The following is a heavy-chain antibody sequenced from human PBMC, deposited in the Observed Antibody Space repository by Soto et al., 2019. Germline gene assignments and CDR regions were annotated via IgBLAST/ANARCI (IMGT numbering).Heavy chain of an antibody. CDR2: IIPIFGTA. J-gene: IGHJ2*01. CDR3: AVHYYDSSGYYYLYWYFDL. Sequence: QVQLVQSGAEVKKPGSSVKVSCKASGGTFSSYAISWVRQAPGQGLEWMGGIIPIFGTANYAQKFQGRVTITADESTSTAYMERSSLRYEDAAVYYCAVHYYDSSGYYYLYWYFDLWGRGTLVTVSS. CDR1: GGTFSSYA. V-gene: IGHV1-69*12. D-gene: IGHD3-22*01.